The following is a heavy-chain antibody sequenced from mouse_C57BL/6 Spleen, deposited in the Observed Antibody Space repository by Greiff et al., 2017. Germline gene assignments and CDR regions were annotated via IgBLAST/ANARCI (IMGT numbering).Heavy chain of an antibody. Sequence: QVHVKQPGAELVKPGASVKLSCKASGYTFTSYWMHWVKQRPGQGLEWIGMLHPNSGSTNYNEKFKSKATLTVDKSSSTAYMQLSSLTSEDSAVYYCARVPPTAQAPYAMDYWGQGTSVTVSS. CDR1: GYTFTSYW. D-gene: IGHD3-2*02. J-gene: IGHJ4*01. V-gene: IGHV1-64*01. CDR3: ARVPPTAQAPYAMDY. CDR2: LHPNSGST.